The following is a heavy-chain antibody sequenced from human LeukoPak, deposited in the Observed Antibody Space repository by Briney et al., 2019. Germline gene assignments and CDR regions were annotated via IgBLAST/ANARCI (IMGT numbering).Heavy chain of an antibody. Sequence: GASVKVSRKASGYTFTSYYMHWVRQAPGQGLEWMGWISAYNGNTNYAQKLQGRVTMTTDTSTSTAYMELRSLRSDDTAVYYCARESSASGDCQYWGQGTLVTVSS. CDR3: ARESSASGDCQY. CDR2: ISAYNGNT. CDR1: GYTFTSYY. D-gene: IGHD2-21*02. J-gene: IGHJ4*02. V-gene: IGHV1-18*04.